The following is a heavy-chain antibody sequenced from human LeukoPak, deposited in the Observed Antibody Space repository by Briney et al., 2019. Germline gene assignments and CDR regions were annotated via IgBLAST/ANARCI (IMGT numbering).Heavy chain of an antibody. CDR3: ARDGYTYGDNWFDP. J-gene: IGHJ5*02. V-gene: IGHV1-2*02. D-gene: IGHD5-18*01. CDR2: INPNSGGT. Sequence: GASVKVSCKASGYTFTGYYMHWVRQAPGQGLEWMGWINPNSGGTSYAQKFQGRVTMTRDTSISTAYMELTRLTSDDTAVYYCARDGYTYGDNWFDPWGQGTLVTVSS. CDR1: GYTFTGYY.